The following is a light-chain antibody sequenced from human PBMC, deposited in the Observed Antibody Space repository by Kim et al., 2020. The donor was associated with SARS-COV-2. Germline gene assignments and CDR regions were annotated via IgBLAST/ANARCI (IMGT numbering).Light chain of an antibody. J-gene: IGLJ2*01. Sequence: GQSVAIDCTGSSSDVGAYNYVSWYQQDPGKAPKLINYELNRRPSGVHDRYYGSKSGNTASVTVSGLQAEDEADYYCSSYAGTNTVLFGGGTQLTDL. CDR2: ELN. CDR1: SSDVGAYNY. CDR3: SSYAGTNTVL. V-gene: IGLV2-8*01.